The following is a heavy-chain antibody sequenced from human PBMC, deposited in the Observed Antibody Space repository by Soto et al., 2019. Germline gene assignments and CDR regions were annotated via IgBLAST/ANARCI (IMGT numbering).Heavy chain of an antibody. Sequence: PSETLSLTFTISGGSISSYYWSWIRQPPGKGLEWIGYIYYSGSTNYNPSLKSRVTISVDTSKNQFSLKLSSVTAADTAVYYCARALILTGYYIHDAFDIWGQGTMVTVS. D-gene: IGHD3-9*01. J-gene: IGHJ3*02. CDR2: IYYSGST. CDR1: GGSISSYY. V-gene: IGHV4-59*01. CDR3: ARALILTGYYIHDAFDI.